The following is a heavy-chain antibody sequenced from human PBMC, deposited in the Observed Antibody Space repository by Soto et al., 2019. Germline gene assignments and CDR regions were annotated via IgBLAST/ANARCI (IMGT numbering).Heavy chain of an antibody. V-gene: IGHV1-8*01. D-gene: IGHD6-6*01. CDR3: ARDRIAAQSWFHL. J-gene: IGHJ5*02. Sequence: ASVKVSCKASGDTFTSHDINWVRQATGQGLEWMGWMNPNSGNTGYAQKFQGRVTMTRNTSISTAYMELSSLRSEDTAVYYCARDRIAAQSWFHLWGQGTLRTVST. CDR2: MNPNSGNT. CDR1: GDTFTSHD.